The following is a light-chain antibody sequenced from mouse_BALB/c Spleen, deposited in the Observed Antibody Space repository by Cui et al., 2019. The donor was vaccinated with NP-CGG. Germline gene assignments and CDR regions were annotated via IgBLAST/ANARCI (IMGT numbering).Light chain of an antibody. V-gene: IGLV1*01. CDR3: ALWYSNHWV. CDR1: TGAVTTNNY. J-gene: IGLJ1*01. Sequence: VVTPESAPTTSPGETVTLTCRSSTGAVTTNNYANWVQEKPDHLFTGLIGGTNNRAPGVPARFSGFLIGDKAALTIIGAQTEDEAIYFCALWYSNHWVFGGGTKLTVL. CDR2: GTN.